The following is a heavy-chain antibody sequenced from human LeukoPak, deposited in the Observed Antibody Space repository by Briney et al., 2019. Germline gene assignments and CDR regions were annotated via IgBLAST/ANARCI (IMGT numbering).Heavy chain of an antibody. D-gene: IGHD1-26*01. CDR2: INAGNGNT. CDR3: ARESRIEGATAFDY. J-gene: IGHJ4*02. CDR1: GYTFTSYA. Sequence: ASVKVSCKASGYTFTSYAMHWVRQAPGQRLEWMGWINAGNGNTKYSQEFQGRVTITRDTSASTAYMELSSLRSEDMAVYYCARESRIEGATAFDYWGQGTLVTVSS. V-gene: IGHV1-3*03.